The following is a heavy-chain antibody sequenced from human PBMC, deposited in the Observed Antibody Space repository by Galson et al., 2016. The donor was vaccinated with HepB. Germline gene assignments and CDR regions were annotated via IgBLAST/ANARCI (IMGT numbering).Heavy chain of an antibody. V-gene: IGHV3-23*01. CDR3: AKEVPNAFDP. J-gene: IGHJ5*01. CDR2: INSGGTT. D-gene: IGHD2-8*01. Sequence: SLRLSCAASGFTFSGYGMSWVRQAPGKGLEWVSAINSGGTTFYADSVTGRSTISRDNSKNTLYLQMNGLRAEDTAVYYCAKEVPNAFDPWGQGTLVTVSS. CDR1: GFTFSGYG.